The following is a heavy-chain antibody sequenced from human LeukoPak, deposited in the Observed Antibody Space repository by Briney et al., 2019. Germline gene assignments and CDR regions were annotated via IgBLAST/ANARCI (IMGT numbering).Heavy chain of an antibody. J-gene: IGHJ4*02. Sequence: ASVTVSCKCSGYTFTSSGITWLRQAPGQGLEWMGWIRTYNGYSKYAQNLQGRVTMTADTCTSTAYMELSSLRSDETAVYYCAKNSSGGYSDYWGQGTLVTVSS. CDR1: GYTFTSSG. D-gene: IGHD6-19*01. V-gene: IGHV1-18*01. CDR2: IRTYNGYS. CDR3: AKNSSGGYSDY.